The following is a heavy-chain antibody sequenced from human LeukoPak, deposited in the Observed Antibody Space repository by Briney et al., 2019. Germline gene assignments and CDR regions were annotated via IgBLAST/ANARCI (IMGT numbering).Heavy chain of an antibody. CDR2: INHSGGSN. V-gene: IGHV3-23*01. J-gene: IGHJ5*01. CDR3: SKAIPNRARRRFTWFDS. CDR1: GFTFSSYG. D-gene: IGHD2-2*02. Sequence: GGSLRLSCAASGFTFSSYGMSWVRQAPGKGLEWVAAINHSGGSNYYAASVKGRFTIFRDNTKNMLYLQMNSLTAEAAVDYYSSKAIPNRARRRFTWFDSWGQGTLVTVSS.